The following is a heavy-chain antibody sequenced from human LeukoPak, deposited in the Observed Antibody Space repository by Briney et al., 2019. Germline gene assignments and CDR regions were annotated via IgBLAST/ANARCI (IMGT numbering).Heavy chain of an antibody. CDR3: ARDRASSWPFDY. V-gene: IGHV3-21*01. D-gene: IGHD6-13*01. Sequence: GGSLRLSCAASGFTFSTYTMNWVRQAPGKGLEWVSSISGSTKYIYYADSLKGRFTISRDNAKNSLYLEMNSLRAEDTAVYYCARDRASSWPFDYWGQGTLVTVSS. CDR2: ISGSTKYI. CDR1: GFTFSTYT. J-gene: IGHJ4*02.